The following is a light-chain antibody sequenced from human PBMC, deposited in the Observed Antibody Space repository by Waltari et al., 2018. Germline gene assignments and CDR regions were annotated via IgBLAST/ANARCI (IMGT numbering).Light chain of an antibody. CDR3: QQRTDRPPVT. V-gene: IGKV3-11*01. CDR1: QSVSVY. CDR2: DAS. Sequence: EVVLTQSPATLSFSPGERAPLSCRASQSVSVYLAWYQQRPGQAPRLLIYDASDRATGGPARFSGSGSGTDFTLTISSLEPEDFAVYYCQQRTDRPPVTFGQGTRVEMK. J-gene: IGKJ1*01.